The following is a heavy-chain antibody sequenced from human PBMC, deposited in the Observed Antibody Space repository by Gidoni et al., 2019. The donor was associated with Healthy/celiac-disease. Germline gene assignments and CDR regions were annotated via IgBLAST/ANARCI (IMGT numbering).Heavy chain of an antibody. Sequence: QVQLQQWGAGLLKPSETLSLTCAVYGGSFSGYYWSWIRQPPGKGQEWIGEINHSGSTHYNPSLKSRVTISVDTSKNQFSLKLRSVTAADTAVYYCAGRRRGYYYYGMDVWGQGTTVTVSS. CDR1: GGSFSGYY. J-gene: IGHJ6*02. D-gene: IGHD5-12*01. CDR3: AGRRRGYYYYGMDV. CDR2: INHSGST. V-gene: IGHV4-34*01.